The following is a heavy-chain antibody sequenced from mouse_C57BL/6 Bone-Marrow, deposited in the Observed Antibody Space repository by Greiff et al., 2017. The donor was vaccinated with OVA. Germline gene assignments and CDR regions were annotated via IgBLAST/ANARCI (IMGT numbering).Heavy chain of an antibody. Sequence: VQLQQSGAELVKPGASVKISCKASGYAFSSYWMNWVKQRPGKGLEWIGQIYPGDGDTNYNGKFKGKATLTADKSSSTAYMQLSSLTSEDSAVYYCARDLGTEDYFDYWGQGTTLTVFS. V-gene: IGHV1-80*01. CDR1: GYAFSSYW. J-gene: IGHJ2*01. D-gene: IGHD3-3*01. CDR2: IYPGDGDT. CDR3: ARDLGTEDYFDY.